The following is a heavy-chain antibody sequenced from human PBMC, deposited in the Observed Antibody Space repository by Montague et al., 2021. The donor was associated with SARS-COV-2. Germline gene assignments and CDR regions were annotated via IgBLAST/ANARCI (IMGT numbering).Heavy chain of an antibody. J-gene: IGHJ6*02. D-gene: IGHD3-10*01. V-gene: IGHV2-70*11. CDR1: GFSLSTSGMC. CDR3: ARTAGTDYTGYYYYAMDV. Sequence: PALVKPTQTLTLTCTFPGFSLSTSGMCVSWIRQPPGKALEWLARIDWDDDKYYSTSLKTRLTISKETSKNQVVLTMTNMDPVDTATYYCARTAGTDYTGYYYYAMDVWGQGTTITVSS. CDR2: IDWDDDK.